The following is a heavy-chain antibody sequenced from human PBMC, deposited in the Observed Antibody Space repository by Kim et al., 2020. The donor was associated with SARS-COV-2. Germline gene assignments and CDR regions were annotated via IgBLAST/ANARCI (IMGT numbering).Heavy chain of an antibody. CDR3: TTDPYPLIKRCYYGSGRPPPLLDY. CDR2: IKSKTDGGTT. J-gene: IGHJ4*02. CDR1: GFTVSNAW. V-gene: IGHV3-15*01. Sequence: GGSLRLSCAASGFTVSNAWMSWVRQAPGKGLEWVGRIKSKTDGGTTDYAAPVKGRFTISRDDSKNTLYLQMNSLKTEDTAVYYCTTDPYPLIKRCYYGSGRPPPLLDYWGQGTLVTVSS. D-gene: IGHD3-10*01.